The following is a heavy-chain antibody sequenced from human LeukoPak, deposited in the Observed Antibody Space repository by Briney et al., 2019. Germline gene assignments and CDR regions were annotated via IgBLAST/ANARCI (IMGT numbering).Heavy chain of an antibody. CDR2: INHSGST. V-gene: IGHV4-34*01. Sequence: SETLSLTCAVYGGSFSGYYWSWIRQPPGKGLEWIGEINHSGSTNYNPSLKSRVTISVDTSENQFSLKMRSVTAADTAVYYCARGRGYNPFDYWGQGTLVTVSS. CDR1: GGSFSGYY. CDR3: ARGRGYNPFDY. J-gene: IGHJ4*02. D-gene: IGHD5-24*01.